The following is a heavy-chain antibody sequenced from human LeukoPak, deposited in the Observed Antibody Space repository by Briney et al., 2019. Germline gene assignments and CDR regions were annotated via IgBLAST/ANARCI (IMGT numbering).Heavy chain of an antibody. CDR1: GFTVSSNY. Sequence: PGGSLRLSCAASGFTVSSNYMSWVRQAPGKGLEWVSVIYSGGSTYYADSVKGRFTISRDNAKNSLYLQMNSLRAEDTAVYYCATPPKRELRTSYGMDVWGQGTTVTVSS. CDR2: IYSGGST. D-gene: IGHD1-26*01. J-gene: IGHJ6*02. V-gene: IGHV3-66*01. CDR3: ATPPKRELRTSYGMDV.